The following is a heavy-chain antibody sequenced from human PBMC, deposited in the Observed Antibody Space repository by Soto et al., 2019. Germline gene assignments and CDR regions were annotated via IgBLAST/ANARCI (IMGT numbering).Heavy chain of an antibody. CDR1: GFTFGDYA. D-gene: IGHD6-13*01. J-gene: IGHJ4*02. CDR3: TSPEYSSGWYYFDY. CDR2: IRSKAYGGTT. V-gene: IGHV3-49*03. Sequence: PGGSLRLSCTASGFTFGDYAMSWFRQAPGKGLEWVGFIRSKAYGGTTEYAASVKGRFTISRDDSKSIAYLQMNSLKTEDTAVYYCTSPEYSSGWYYFDYWGQGTLVTVSS.